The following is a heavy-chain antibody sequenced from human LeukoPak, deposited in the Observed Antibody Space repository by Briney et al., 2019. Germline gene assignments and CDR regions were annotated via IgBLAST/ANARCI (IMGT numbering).Heavy chain of an antibody. CDR3: VRGYSFGPYGMDV. CDR1: GFPFSSYA. CDR2: ISDSGGST. V-gene: IGHV3-64D*09. D-gene: IGHD2-15*01. Sequence: GGSLRLSCSASGFPFSSYAMHWVRQASGKGLEYISAISDSGGSTYYADSVKGRFTISRDNSKNTLYLQMSSLRAEDTAVYFCVRGYSFGPYGMDVWGQGTTVTVSS. J-gene: IGHJ6*02.